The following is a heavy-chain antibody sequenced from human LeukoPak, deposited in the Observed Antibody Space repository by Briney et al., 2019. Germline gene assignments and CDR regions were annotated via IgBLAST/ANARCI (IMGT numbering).Heavy chain of an antibody. CDR3: VAVSTSSRYSWFDS. J-gene: IGHJ5*01. D-gene: IGHD2-2*01. V-gene: IGHV3-7*01. CDR2: IKQDESEK. CDR1: GFAFSSYW. Sequence: GGSLRLSCEASGFAFSSYWMSWVRQAPGKGLEWVANIKQDESEKYYVDSVKGRFTISRDNAKNSLYLQMNSLRADDTAVYYCVAVSTSSRYSWFDSWGQGTLVSVSS.